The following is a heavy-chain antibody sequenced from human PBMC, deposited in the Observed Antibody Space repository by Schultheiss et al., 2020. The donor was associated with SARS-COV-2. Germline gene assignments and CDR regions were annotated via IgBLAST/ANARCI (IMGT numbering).Heavy chain of an antibody. CDR3: ARRSAKITMVRGVIGIFDY. D-gene: IGHD3-10*01. CDR2: IYYSGST. V-gene: IGHV4-31*03. J-gene: IGHJ4*02. CDR1: GGSISSGGYY. Sequence: SQTLSLTCTVSGGSISSGGYYWSWIRQPPGKGLEWIGYIYYSGSTYYNPSLKSRVTISVDTSKNQFSLKLSSVTAADTAVYYCARRSAKITMVRGVIGIFDYWGQGTLVTVSS.